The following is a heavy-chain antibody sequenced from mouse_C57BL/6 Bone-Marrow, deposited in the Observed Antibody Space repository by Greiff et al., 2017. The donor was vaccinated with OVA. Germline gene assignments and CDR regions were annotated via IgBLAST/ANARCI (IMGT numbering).Heavy chain of an antibody. CDR2: IYPGDGDT. CDR3: GYYFDY. Sequence: VQVVESGPELVKPGASVKISCKASGYAFSSSWMNWVKQRPGKGLEWIGRIYPGDGDTNYNGKFKGKATLTADKSSSTAYMQLSSLTSEDSAVYFCGYYFDYWGQGTTLTVSS. J-gene: IGHJ2*01. V-gene: IGHV1-82*01. CDR1: GYAFSSSW.